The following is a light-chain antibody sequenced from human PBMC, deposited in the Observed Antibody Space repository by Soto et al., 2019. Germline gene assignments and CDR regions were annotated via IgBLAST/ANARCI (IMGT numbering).Light chain of an antibody. Sequence: EIVLTQSPATLSLSPGERATLSCRASQYITIYLAWYQQKPGQAPRLLIYGASSRATGIPDRFSGSGSGTDFTLTISRLEPEDFAVYYCQQYGSSLTFGGGTKVDIK. J-gene: IGKJ4*01. CDR3: QQYGSSLT. CDR1: QYITIY. CDR2: GAS. V-gene: IGKV3-20*01.